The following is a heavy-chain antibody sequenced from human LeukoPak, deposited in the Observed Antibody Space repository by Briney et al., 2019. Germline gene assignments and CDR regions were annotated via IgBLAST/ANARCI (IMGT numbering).Heavy chain of an antibody. CDR1: GGSISSYY. V-gene: IGHV4-59*01. CDR2: IYYSGST. Sequence: SETLSLTCTVSGGSISSYYWSWIRQPPGKGLEWIGYIYYSGSTNYNPSLKSRVTISVDTSKNQFSLKLSSVTAADTAVYYCARARPYYYYGMDVWGQGTTVTVSS. J-gene: IGHJ6*02. CDR3: ARARPYYYYGMDV.